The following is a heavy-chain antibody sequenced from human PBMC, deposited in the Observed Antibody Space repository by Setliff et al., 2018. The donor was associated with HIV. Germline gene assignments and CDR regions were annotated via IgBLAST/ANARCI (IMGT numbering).Heavy chain of an antibody. CDR2: ISSSGSTI. Sequence: PGGSLRLSCAASGFTFSDYYMSWIRQAPGKGLEWVSYISSSGSTIYYADSVKGRFTISRDNSKNTVYLQMSSLRAEDTAVYYCARDGELGYAFDIWGQGTMVTVSS. V-gene: IGHV3-11*04. CDR1: GFTFSDYY. D-gene: IGHD6-13*01. CDR3: ARDGELGYAFDI. J-gene: IGHJ3*02.